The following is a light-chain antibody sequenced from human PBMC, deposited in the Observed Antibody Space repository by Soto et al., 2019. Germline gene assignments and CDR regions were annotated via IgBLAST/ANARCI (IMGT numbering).Light chain of an antibody. CDR2: EVS. J-gene: IGLJ2*01. CDR1: SSDIGGHKY. CDR3: SSYTGSSTHVV. V-gene: IGLV2-14*01. Sequence: QSALTQPASVSGSPGQSITISCTGTSSDIGGHKYVSWYQQHPGKAPKLMTYEVSNRPSGVSNRFSGSKSGNRASLTISGLQDDDEADYYCSSYTGSSTHVVFGGGTKVTVL.